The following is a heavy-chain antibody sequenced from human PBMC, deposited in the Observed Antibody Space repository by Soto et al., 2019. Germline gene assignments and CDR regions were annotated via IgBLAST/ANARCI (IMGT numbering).Heavy chain of an antibody. J-gene: IGHJ2*01. CDR2: INSDGSST. CDR1: GFTFSSYW. V-gene: IGHV3-74*01. Sequence: GGSLRLSCAASGFTFSSYWMHWVRQAPGKGLVWVSRINSDGSSTGYADSVMGRFTISRDNAKNTLYLQMNSLRAEDTAVYYCARESPAPAMVPWYFDLWGRGTLVTVSS. D-gene: IGHD5-18*01. CDR3: ARESPAPAMVPWYFDL.